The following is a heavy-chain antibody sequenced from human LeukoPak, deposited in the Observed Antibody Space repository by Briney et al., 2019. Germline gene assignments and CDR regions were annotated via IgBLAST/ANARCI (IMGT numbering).Heavy chain of an antibody. Sequence: SETLSLTCTVSGGSISSTSYFWGWIRQPAGKGLEWIGSIYYSGTTYYNPSLKSRVTISADTSKNQFSLKLSSVTAADTAVYYCARHRSGWYAYDYWGQGTLVTVSS. J-gene: IGHJ4*02. CDR3: ARHRSGWYAYDY. V-gene: IGHV4-39*01. CDR2: IYYSGTT. D-gene: IGHD6-19*01. CDR1: GGSISSTSYF.